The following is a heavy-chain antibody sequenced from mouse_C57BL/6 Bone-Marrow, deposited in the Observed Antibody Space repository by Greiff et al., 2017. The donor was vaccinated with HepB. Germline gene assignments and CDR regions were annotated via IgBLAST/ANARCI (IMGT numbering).Heavy chain of an antibody. V-gene: IGHV1-72*01. D-gene: IGHD1-1*01. J-gene: IGHJ1*03. CDR1: GYTFTSYW. CDR3: ASTVVATPATSWYFDV. Sequence: QVQLQQPGAELVKPGASVKLSCKASGYTFTSYWMHWVKQRPGRGLEWIGRIDPNSGGTKYNEKFKSKAKLTVDKPSSTAYMQLSSLTSEDSAVYYCASTVVATPATSWYFDVWGTGTTVTVSS. CDR2: IDPNSGGT.